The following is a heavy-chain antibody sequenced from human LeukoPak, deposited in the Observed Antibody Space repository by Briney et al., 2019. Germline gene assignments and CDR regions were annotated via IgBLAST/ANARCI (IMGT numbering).Heavy chain of an antibody. J-gene: IGHJ5*02. CDR3: AREGRSWYFRGVYWFDP. Sequence: GASVKVSCKASGYTFTSYDINWVRLATGQGLEWMGWMNPNSGNTGYAQKFQGRVTMTRNTSISTAYMELSSLRSEDTAVYYCAREGRSWYFRGVYWFDPWGQGTLVTVSS. CDR2: MNPNSGNT. V-gene: IGHV1-8*01. D-gene: IGHD6-13*01. CDR1: GYTFTSYD.